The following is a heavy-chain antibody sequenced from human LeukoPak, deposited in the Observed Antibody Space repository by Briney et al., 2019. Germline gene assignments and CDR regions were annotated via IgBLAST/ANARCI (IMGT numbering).Heavy chain of an antibody. J-gene: IGHJ3*02. Sequence: SETLSLTCTVSGGSISSSSYYWGWIRQPPGKGLEWIGSIYYSGSTYYNPSLKSRVTISVDTSKNQFSLKLSSVTAADTAVYYCARSGDEVVPAAISAFDIWGQGTMVTVSS. D-gene: IGHD2-2*02. V-gene: IGHV4-39*01. CDR3: ARSGDEVVPAAISAFDI. CDR2: IYYSGST. CDR1: GGSISSSSYY.